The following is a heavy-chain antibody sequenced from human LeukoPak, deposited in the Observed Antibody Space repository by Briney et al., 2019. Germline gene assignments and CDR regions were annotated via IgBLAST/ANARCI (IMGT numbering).Heavy chain of an antibody. Sequence: PSETLSLTCAVYGGSFSGYYWSWIRQPPGKGLEWIGEVNHSGSTNYNPSLKSRVTMSVDTPKNQFSLKLSSVTAADTAVYYCARVKTGSFDLWGRGTLVTVSS. CDR3: ARVKTGSFDL. V-gene: IGHV4-34*01. CDR1: GGSFSGYY. CDR2: VNHSGST. J-gene: IGHJ2*01.